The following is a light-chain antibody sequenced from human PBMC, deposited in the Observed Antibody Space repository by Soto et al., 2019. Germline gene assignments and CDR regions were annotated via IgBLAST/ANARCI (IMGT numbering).Light chain of an antibody. CDR2: AAF. V-gene: IGKV1-27*01. Sequence: DIQMTQSPSSLSASVGDRVTITCRASQGIRNSLAWYQQKPGKVPKLLISAAFTLQSGVPSRFSGSGSGTDFTLTISSLQPEDVATYYCQTYNSAPYTFGPGTKVDIK. J-gene: IGKJ3*01. CDR3: QTYNSAPYT. CDR1: QGIRNS.